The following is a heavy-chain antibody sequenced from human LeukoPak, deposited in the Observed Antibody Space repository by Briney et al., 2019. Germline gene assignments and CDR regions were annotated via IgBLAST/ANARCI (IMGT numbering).Heavy chain of an antibody. D-gene: IGHD5-18*01. CDR2: LHADGVEQ. CDR1: GFSLSGYW. Sequence: GGSLRLSCAASGFSLSGYWMTWVRQAPGKGLEWVARLHADGVEQNYVDSVTGRFTMPRDNAKNSLDLQMNSLRVEDTAVYYCARGGYSFDYLGQGILVAVSS. V-gene: IGHV3-7*01. J-gene: IGHJ4*02. CDR3: ARGGYSFDY.